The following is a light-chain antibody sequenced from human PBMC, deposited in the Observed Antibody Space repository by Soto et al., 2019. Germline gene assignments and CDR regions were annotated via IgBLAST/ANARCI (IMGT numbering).Light chain of an antibody. V-gene: IGKV3-11*01. CDR1: QSFSSS. J-gene: IGKJ3*01. CDR3: QQRSNWPA. Sequence: VTTQSPATISSFSVAVAKHSGRASQSFSSSLAWYQQKPGQAPRLLIYDASNRATGIPARFSGSGSGTDFTLTISSLEPEDFAVYYCQQRSNWPAFGTGTKVDIK. CDR2: DAS.